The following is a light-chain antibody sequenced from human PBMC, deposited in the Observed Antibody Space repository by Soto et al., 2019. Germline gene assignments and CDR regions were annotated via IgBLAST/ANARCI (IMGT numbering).Light chain of an antibody. J-gene: IGKJ2*01. CDR2: AAS. CDR1: QFINNY. CDR3: QQTYSTPKT. V-gene: IGKV1-39*01. Sequence: DIQMTQSPSSLSASVGDRVTITCRASQFINNYLSWYRQKPGKAPELLIYAASSLQSGVLSRFSGSGSGRAFRLTISSLQPEDFATYYCQQTYSTPKTFGQGTKLEIK.